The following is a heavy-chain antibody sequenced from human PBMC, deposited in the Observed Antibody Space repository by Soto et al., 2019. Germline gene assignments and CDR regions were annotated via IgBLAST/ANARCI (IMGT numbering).Heavy chain of an antibody. Sequence: GGSLRLSCVVSGDSFSTYVMNWVRQAPGKGLEWVSGVTGSGLSTWYADSVKGRFTISRDNAKNTLFLEMNSLRADDAAVYYCASFGSRFGELFDPWGQGTLVTVSS. CDR3: ASFGSRFGELFDP. V-gene: IGHV3-23*01. CDR2: VTGSGLST. D-gene: IGHD3-10*01. CDR1: GDSFSTYV. J-gene: IGHJ5*02.